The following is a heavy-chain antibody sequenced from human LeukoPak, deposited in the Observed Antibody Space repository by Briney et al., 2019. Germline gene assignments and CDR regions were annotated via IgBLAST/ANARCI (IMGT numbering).Heavy chain of an antibody. D-gene: IGHD2-21*02. V-gene: IGHV3-21*04. CDR3: ARDGGDKYFDD. CDR1: GFTFSSYS. CDR2: ISSSSSYI. Sequence: GGSLRLSCAASGFTFSSYSMNWVRQAPGKGLEWVSSISSSSSYIYYADSVKGRFTISRDNAKNSLYLQMNSLRSDDTAVYYCARDGGDKYFDDWGQGTLVTVSS. J-gene: IGHJ4*02.